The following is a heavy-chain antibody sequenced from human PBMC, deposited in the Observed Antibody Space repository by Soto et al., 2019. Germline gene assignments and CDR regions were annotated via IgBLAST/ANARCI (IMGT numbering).Heavy chain of an antibody. CDR1: GGSISSYF. Sequence: QVQRQESGPGQVKPSETLSLTCTVSGGSISSYFWSWIRQAPGHGLEWNGYVYYRGIANYRPSLKSRVTRSTDTSKSQLSLKFASVTAAGTAVYECARESGDYGENWFDPLGQGNLVTVSS. J-gene: IGHJ5*02. V-gene: IGHV4-59*01. CDR3: ARESGDYGENWFDP. D-gene: IGHD3-22*01. CDR2: VYYRGIA.